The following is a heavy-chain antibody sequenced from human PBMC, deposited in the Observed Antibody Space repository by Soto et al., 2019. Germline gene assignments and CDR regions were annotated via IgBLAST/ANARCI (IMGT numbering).Heavy chain of an antibody. CDR1: GGSISSYY. CDR2: IYYSGST. D-gene: IGHD3-9*01. V-gene: IGHV4-59*08. CDR3: ARQRVDYDILTGYRLGGSLGAFDI. Sequence: SETLSLTCTVSGGSISSYYWSWIRQPPGKGLEWIGYIYYSGSTNYNPSLKSQVTISVDTSKNQFSLKLSAVTAADTAGYYCARQRVDYDILTGYRLGGSLGAFDIWGQGTMVTVSS. J-gene: IGHJ3*02.